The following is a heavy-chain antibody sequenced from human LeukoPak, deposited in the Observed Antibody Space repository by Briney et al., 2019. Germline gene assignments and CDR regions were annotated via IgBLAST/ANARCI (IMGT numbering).Heavy chain of an antibody. V-gene: IGHV3-23*01. Sequence: PGGSLRLSCAASGFTFSSYAMSWVRQAPGKGLEWVSAISGSGGSTYYADSVKGRFTISRDNSKNTLYLQMNSLRAEDTAVYYCAKDRGSLTTVTTYGFDYWGQGTLVTVSS. D-gene: IGHD4-17*01. J-gene: IGHJ4*02. CDR2: ISGSGGST. CDR1: GFTFSSYA. CDR3: AKDRGSLTTVTTYGFDY.